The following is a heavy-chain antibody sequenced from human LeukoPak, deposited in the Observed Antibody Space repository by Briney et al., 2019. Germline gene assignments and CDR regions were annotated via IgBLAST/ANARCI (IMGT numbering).Heavy chain of an antibody. CDR1: GGTFSNYA. Sequence: ASVKVSCKASGGTFSNYAITWVRQAPGQGLEWMGGFIPKFGTSNYAQKFQGRVTITADKSTSTVYMELSSLRSEDTAVYYCARDYGDGYLRYYFDYWGQGTLVTVSS. V-gene: IGHV1-69*06. CDR3: ARDYGDGYLRYYFDY. J-gene: IGHJ4*02. D-gene: IGHD5-24*01. CDR2: FIPKFGTS.